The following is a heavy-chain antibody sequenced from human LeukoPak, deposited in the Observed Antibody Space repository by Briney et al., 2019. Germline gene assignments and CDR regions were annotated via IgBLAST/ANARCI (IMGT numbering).Heavy chain of an antibody. J-gene: IGHJ4*02. Sequence: GGSLRLSCAASGFTFSGSAMHWVRQASGKGLEWVGRIRSKANSYATAYAASVKGRFTISRDDSKNMAYLQMNSLKTEDTAVYYCAQDLSYIGLDNWGQGTLVTVSS. CDR3: AQDLSYIGLDN. V-gene: IGHV3-73*01. D-gene: IGHD2-15*01. CDR1: GFTFSGSA. CDR2: IRSKANSYAT.